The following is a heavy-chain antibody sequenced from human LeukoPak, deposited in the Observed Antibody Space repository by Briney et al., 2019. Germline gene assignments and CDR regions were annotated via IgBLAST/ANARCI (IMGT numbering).Heavy chain of an antibody. CDR3: ARTPNYGGKDY. Sequence: SETLSLTCTVSGGSISSSSYYWGWIRQPPGKGLEWIGSVHYSGTTYYKPSLKSRVTISVDTSKNQFSLKLTSVTAADTAVYYCARTPNYGGKDYWGQGTLVTVSS. CDR2: VHYSGTT. D-gene: IGHD4-17*01. V-gene: IGHV4-39*01. CDR1: GGSISSSSYY. J-gene: IGHJ4*02.